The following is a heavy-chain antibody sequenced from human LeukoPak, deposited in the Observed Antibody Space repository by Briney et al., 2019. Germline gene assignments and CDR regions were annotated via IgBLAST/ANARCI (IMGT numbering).Heavy chain of an antibody. D-gene: IGHD6-19*01. Sequence: GGSLRLSCAASGFTVSSNYMSWVRQAPGKGLEWVSVIYSGGSTYYADSVKGRFTISRDNSKNSLYLHMDSLRAEDTAVYYCARGAYSSGWAYFDHWGQGTLVTVSS. CDR3: ARGAYSSGWAYFDH. CDR1: GFTVSSNY. V-gene: IGHV3-53*01. CDR2: IYSGGST. J-gene: IGHJ4*02.